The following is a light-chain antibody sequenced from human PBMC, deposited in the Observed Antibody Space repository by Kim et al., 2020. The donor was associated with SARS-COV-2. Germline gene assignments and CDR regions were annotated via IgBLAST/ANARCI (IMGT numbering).Light chain of an antibody. CDR2: GKN. V-gene: IGLV3-19*01. J-gene: IGLJ2*01. CDR1: SLRSYY. CDR3: NSRDSSGNHQGVV. Sequence: SSELTQDPAVSVALGQTVRITCQGDSLRSYYASWYQQKQGQAPVLVIYGKNNRPSGIPDRFSGSSSGNTASLTITGAQAEDEADYYCNSRDSSGNHQGVV.